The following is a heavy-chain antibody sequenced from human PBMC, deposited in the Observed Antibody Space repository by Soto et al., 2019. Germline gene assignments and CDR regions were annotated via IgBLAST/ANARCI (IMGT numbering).Heavy chain of an antibody. CDR3: VRESSWVRDF. CDR2: ISSDGRSI. D-gene: IGHD3-10*01. Sequence: GGSLRLSCAASGFTFSNYWMHWVRQAPGKGLVWVSRISSDGRSISYVDSVKGRFTVSRDNAKSTLYLQMDSLRAEDTAVYYCVRESSWVRDFWGQGTPVTVSS. CDR1: GFTFSNYW. J-gene: IGHJ4*02. V-gene: IGHV3-74*01.